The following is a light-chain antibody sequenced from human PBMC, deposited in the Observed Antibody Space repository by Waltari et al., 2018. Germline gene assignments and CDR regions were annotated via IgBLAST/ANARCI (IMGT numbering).Light chain of an antibody. CDR3: HQYNTLPLT. CDR1: ESVKNN. J-gene: IGKJ4*01. Sequence: DVKLIHYPSTLSASVGDRVTITCRASESVKNNLAWYQHQPGNAPKVLVHKASRLESGVASRFSGSGYGTEFTLTINSLEPDDFATYYCHQYNTLPLTFGGGTKVEIK. CDR2: KAS. V-gene: IGKV1-5*03.